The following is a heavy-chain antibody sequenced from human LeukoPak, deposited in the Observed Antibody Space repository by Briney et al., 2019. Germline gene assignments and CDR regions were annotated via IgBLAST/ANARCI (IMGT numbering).Heavy chain of an antibody. J-gene: IGHJ4*02. CDR2: IDPSSTYI. CDR1: GFSFSNYG. Sequence: GGSLRLSCAASGFSFSNYGIHWVRQAPGKGLEWVSSIDPSSTYIYYADSVKGRFTISRDNAQNSLYLQMNSLRAEDTAVYYCTRGSYGDYEYWGQGTLVTVSS. D-gene: IGHD4-17*01. CDR3: TRGSYGDYEY. V-gene: IGHV3-21*01.